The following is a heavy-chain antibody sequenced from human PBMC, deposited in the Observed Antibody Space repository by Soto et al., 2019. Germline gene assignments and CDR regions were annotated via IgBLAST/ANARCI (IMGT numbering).Heavy chain of an antibody. Sequence: PSETLSLTCTVSGGSITSSYWSWIRRPPGKGLEWIAYIYDTGISGYTPSTSYNPSLKSRVTMSVDTSKSQFSLKLTSVTAADTAVYYCARGADAFFYYGLDVCGQGITVTVYS. V-gene: IGHV4-59*01. D-gene: IGHD6-13*01. J-gene: IGHJ6*02. CDR3: ARGADAFFYYGLDV. CDR1: GGSITSSY. CDR2: IYDTGISGYTPST.